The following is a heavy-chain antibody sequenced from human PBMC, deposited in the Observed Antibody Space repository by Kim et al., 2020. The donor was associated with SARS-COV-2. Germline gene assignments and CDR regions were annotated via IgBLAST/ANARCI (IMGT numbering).Heavy chain of an antibody. J-gene: IGHJ4*02. CDR2: ST. Sequence: STNYADSGRGRFIISRDDSTNTLFLQMNDLRAEDTAVYYCAKREGSGHFDYWGQGTLVTVSS. CDR3: AKREGSGHFDY. V-gene: IGHV3-23*03.